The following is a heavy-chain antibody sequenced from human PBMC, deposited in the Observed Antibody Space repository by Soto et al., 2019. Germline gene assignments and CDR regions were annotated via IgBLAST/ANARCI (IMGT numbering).Heavy chain of an antibody. Sequence: ASVKVSCKASGYTFTSYGISWVRQAPGQGLEWMGWISAYNGNTNYAQKLQGRVTMTTDTSTSTAYMELRSLRSDDTAVYYWARDLLSLRYCSSTSCYLWFDPWGQGTLVTVSS. V-gene: IGHV1-18*01. D-gene: IGHD2-2*01. CDR2: ISAYNGNT. CDR3: ARDLLSLRYCSSTSCYLWFDP. J-gene: IGHJ5*02. CDR1: GYTFTSYG.